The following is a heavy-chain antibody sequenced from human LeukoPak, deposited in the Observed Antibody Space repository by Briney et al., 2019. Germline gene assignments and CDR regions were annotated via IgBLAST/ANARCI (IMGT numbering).Heavy chain of an antibody. D-gene: IGHD1-1*01. J-gene: IGHJ4*02. CDR1: GFTFSSYA. CDR3: AKRNPVYTWNSDVL. CDR2: ISDRGGDT. V-gene: IGHV3-23*01. Sequence: PGGSLRLSCAASGFTFSSYAMSWVRQAPGKGLEWVSAISDRGGDTYYAYSVKGRFTISRDNSKNTLYLQMNSLRAEDTAVYYCAKRNPVYTWNSDVLWGQGSLVTVSS.